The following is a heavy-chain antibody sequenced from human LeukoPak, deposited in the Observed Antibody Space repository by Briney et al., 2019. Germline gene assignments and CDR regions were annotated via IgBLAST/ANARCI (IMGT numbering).Heavy chain of an antibody. CDR1: GFTFDDYA. D-gene: IGHD6-6*01. Sequence: GGSLRLSCAASGFTFDDYAMHWVRQAPGKGLEWVSGVSWNSGSFGYADSVKGRFTISRDNAKNSLYLQMNSLRAEDTAVYYCAREASRHWGQGTLVTVSS. J-gene: IGHJ4*02. V-gene: IGHV3-9*01. CDR2: VSWNSGSF. CDR3: AREASRH.